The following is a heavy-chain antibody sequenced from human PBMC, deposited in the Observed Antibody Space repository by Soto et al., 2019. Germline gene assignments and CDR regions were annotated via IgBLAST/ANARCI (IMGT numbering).Heavy chain of an antibody. CDR2: IHSDGSST. CDR3: ARGDRGAFDL. D-gene: IGHD2-21*02. J-gene: IGHJ3*01. CDR1: GFTFSYYW. V-gene: IGHV3-74*01. Sequence: EVRLVESEGGLVQPGGSLSLSCAASGFTFSYYWMHWVRQAPGQGLLWVSRIHSDGSSTTYADSVKGRFTISRDNAKNTVSLQMNSLRVEDTGVYFCARGDRGAFDLWGQGTMDPVSS.